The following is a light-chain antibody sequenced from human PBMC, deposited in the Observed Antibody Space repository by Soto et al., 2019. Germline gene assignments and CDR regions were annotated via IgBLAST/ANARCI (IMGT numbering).Light chain of an antibody. V-gene: IGKV3-15*01. CDR1: QSISNK. CDR3: QQYNIWRSIN. CDR2: DTS. J-gene: IGKJ5*01. Sequence: EIVMTQSPATLSVSPGERATLSCRASQSISNKLAWYQHKPGQAPRLLIYDTSTRVAGIPARFTGSGSGTDFTLTISSLQSEDFAVYYCQQYNIWRSINFGQGTRLEIK.